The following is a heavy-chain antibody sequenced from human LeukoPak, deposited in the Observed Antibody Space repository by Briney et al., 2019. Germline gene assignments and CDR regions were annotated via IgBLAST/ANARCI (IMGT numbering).Heavy chain of an antibody. J-gene: IGHJ4*02. Sequence: SGGSLRLSCAASGFTFSSYAMHWVRQAPGKGLEWVAVISYDGSNKYYADSVKGRFTISRDNSKNTLYLQMNSLRAEDTAVYYCARARLWYFDYWGQGTLVTVSS. CDR3: ARARLWYFDY. CDR2: ISYDGSNK. D-gene: IGHD3-16*01. V-gene: IGHV3-30-3*01. CDR1: GFTFSSYA.